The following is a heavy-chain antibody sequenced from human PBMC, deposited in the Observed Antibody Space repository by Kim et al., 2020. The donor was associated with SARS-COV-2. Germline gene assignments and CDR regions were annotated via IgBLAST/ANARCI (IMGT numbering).Heavy chain of an antibody. J-gene: IGHJ4*02. CDR3: ARLEAGSYFDY. V-gene: IGHV4-39*01. CDR2: T. Sequence: TYYHPSLKSRVTISVDTSKNQFSLKLSSVTAADTAVYYCARLEAGSYFDYWGQGTLVTVSS.